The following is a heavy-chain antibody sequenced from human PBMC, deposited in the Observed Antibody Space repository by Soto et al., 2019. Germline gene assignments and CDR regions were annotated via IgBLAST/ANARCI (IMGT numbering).Heavy chain of an antibody. Sequence: YFVCRIRQPPGKGLEWLGSISYSGSTSYTPSLKSRVTISVDTSANHFSLQLSSVTAADTAFFFYSYGAPLDVHLSPTRRSSDL. CDR1: YF. CDR2: ISYSGST. CDR3: SYGAPLDVHLSPTRRSSDL. J-gene: IGHJ2*01. D-gene: IGHD4-17*01. V-gene: IGHV4-39*01.